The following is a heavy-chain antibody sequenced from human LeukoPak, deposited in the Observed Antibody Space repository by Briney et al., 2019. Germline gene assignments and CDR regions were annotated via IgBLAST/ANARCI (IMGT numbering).Heavy chain of an antibody. CDR2: IYSGGKT. V-gene: IGHV3-53*01. Sequence: GGSLRPSCAASGFTFDDYGMSWVRQAPGKGLEWVSFIYSGGKTHSSDSVKGRFTISRDNSKNTLYLQMSSLRAEDTAIYYCARRAGEYSHPYDYWGQGTLVTVSS. D-gene: IGHD2-15*01. CDR1: GFTFDDYG. CDR3: ARRAGEYSHPYDY. J-gene: IGHJ4*02.